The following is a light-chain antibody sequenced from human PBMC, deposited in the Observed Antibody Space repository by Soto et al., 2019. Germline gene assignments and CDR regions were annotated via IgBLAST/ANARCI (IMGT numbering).Light chain of an antibody. Sequence: DIQITPSPSSLSASVGDRVTIACRASQSISSYLNWYQLKPGKAPKLLIYAASSLQSGVPSRFSGSGSGTVFTLTISSLQPEDFAIYYCQQSFNTPWTFGQGTKVDIK. V-gene: IGKV1-39*01. CDR2: AAS. J-gene: IGKJ1*01. CDR3: QQSFNTPWT. CDR1: QSISSY.